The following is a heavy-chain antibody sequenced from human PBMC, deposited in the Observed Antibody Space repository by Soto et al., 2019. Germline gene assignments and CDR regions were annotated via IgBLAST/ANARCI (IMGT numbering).Heavy chain of an antibody. D-gene: IGHD6-19*01. J-gene: IGHJ5*02. CDR1: GDSYSISTYS. CDR2: IYQSGVT. V-gene: IGHV4-30-2*01. CDR3: AGMPYTSGLRFDP. Sequence: SETLSLTCNMSGDSYSISTYSWSWIRQPPGKALQWIGFIYQSGVTSYNPPLASRVSISLDRSNNQCSLKLKSVTAADTAVYFCAGMPYTSGLRFDPWGPGTLVTVSS.